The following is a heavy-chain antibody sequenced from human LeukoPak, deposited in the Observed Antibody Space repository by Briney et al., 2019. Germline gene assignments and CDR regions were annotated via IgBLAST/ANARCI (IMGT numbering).Heavy chain of an antibody. Sequence: GGSLRLSCAASGFTFSNYAMSWVRQAPGKGLEWVGRTRNKANSYTTEYAASVKGRFTISRDDSKNSLYLQMNSLKTEDTAVYYCARSYSSGITRDFGAFDIWGQGTMVTVSS. J-gene: IGHJ3*02. CDR2: TRNKANSYTT. V-gene: IGHV3-72*01. CDR3: ARSYSSGITRDFGAFDI. CDR1: GFTFSNYA. D-gene: IGHD3-22*01.